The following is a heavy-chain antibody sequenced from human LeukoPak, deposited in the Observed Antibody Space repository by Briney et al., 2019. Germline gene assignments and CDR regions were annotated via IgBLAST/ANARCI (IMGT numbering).Heavy chain of an antibody. CDR2: IYSTGTT. D-gene: IGHD2-2*01. CDR1: GGSISGYF. CDR3: ARHNPPPTGFCSGTSCFMSGSQYFYMDV. J-gene: IGHJ6*03. Sequence: SETLSVTCTEPGGSISGYFWSWIRQPPGKGPEWSGYIYSTGTTKYSPSLSSRVTTSVDTSKTQLSLNLRFVTATDTAVYHCARHNPPPTGFCSGTSCFMSGSQYFYMDVWGKGTSVTVS. V-gene: IGHV4-4*09.